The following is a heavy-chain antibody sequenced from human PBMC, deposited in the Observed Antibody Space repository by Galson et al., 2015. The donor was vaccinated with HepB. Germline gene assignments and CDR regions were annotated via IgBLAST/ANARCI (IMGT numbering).Heavy chain of an antibody. Sequence: SLRLSCAASGFTFSGSAMHWVRLASGKGLEWVGRIRSKANSYATAYAASVKGRFTISRDDSKNTAYLQMNSLKTEDTAVYYCTRRVYGSGSYYNNYYGMDVWGQGATVTVSS. CDR2: IRSKANSYAT. CDR3: TRRVYGSGSYYNNYYGMDV. J-gene: IGHJ6*02. D-gene: IGHD3-10*01. CDR1: GFTFSGSA. V-gene: IGHV3-73*01.